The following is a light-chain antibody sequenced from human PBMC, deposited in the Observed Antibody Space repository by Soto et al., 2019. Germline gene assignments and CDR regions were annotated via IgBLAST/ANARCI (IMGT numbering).Light chain of an antibody. V-gene: IGKV1-6*01. CDR3: LQDYNYPRT. CDR2: GAT. J-gene: IGKJ1*01. Sequence: ALQMTQSPSSLSASVGDRVTITCRASQDIRTELGWYQQKPGKAPKLLIYGATTLQSGVPSRFSGSGSGTDFTLTIIGLQPEDFATYYCLQDYNYPRTFGQGTKVAVK. CDR1: QDIRTE.